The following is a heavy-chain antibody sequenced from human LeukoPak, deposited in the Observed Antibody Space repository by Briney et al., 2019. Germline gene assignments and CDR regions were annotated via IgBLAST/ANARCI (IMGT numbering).Heavy chain of an antibody. J-gene: IGHJ3*02. V-gene: IGHV4-39*01. CDR1: GGSVSNSNYC. Sequence: PSETLSLTCTVSGGSVSNSNYCWGWIRQPPGKQLEWIGSIDYSGSPLYNPSLKSRVTISVDTSKNQFSLKLSSVTAADTAVYYCARCSTPHWIFDAFDIWGQGTMVTVSS. D-gene: IGHD1-1*01. CDR3: ARCSTPHWIFDAFDI. CDR2: IDYSGSP.